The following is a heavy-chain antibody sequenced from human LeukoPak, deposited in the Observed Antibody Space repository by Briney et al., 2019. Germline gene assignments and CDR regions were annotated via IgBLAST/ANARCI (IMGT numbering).Heavy chain of an antibody. CDR1: GYTFTGYY. Sequence: ASVKVSCKASGYTFTGYYMHWVRQAPGQGLEWMGWINPNSGGTNYAQKFQGRVTMTRDTSISTAYMELSRLRSDDTAVYYCASEYCSGGSCYFCYDYWGQGTLVTVSS. CDR3: ASEYCSGGSCYFCYDY. J-gene: IGHJ4*02. CDR2: INPNSGGT. V-gene: IGHV1-2*02. D-gene: IGHD2-15*01.